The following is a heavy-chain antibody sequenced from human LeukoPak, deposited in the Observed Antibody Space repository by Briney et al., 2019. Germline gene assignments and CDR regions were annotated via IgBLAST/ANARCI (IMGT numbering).Heavy chain of an antibody. D-gene: IGHD6-6*01. CDR1: GGTFSSYA. Sequence: SVKVSCKASGGTFSSYAISWVRQAPGQGLEWMGGIIPIFGTANYAQKFQGRVTITADESTSTAYMELSSLRSEDTAVYYCARDARPRHNWFDPWGQGTLVTVSS. CDR3: ARDARPRHNWFDP. V-gene: IGHV1-69*01. J-gene: IGHJ5*02. CDR2: IIPIFGTA.